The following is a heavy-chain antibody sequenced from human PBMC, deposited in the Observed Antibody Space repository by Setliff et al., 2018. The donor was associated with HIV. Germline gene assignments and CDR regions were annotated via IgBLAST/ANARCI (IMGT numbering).Heavy chain of an antibody. CDR3: ASIDCGGDCYSYNYYAMDV. Sequence: ASVKVSCKASGYIFSDYYIHWVRQTPGQGLEWMGRINPNSGATDYAQEFQGRVSMTRDTSASKAYMELSSLRSEDTAVYYCASIDCGGDCYSYNYYAMDVWGQGTTVTVSS. J-gene: IGHJ6*02. D-gene: IGHD2-21*02. CDR1: GYIFSDYY. V-gene: IGHV1-2*06. CDR2: INPNSGAT.